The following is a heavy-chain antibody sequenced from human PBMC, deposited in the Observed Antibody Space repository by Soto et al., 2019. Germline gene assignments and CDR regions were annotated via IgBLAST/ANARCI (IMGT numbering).Heavy chain of an antibody. Sequence: SETLSLTCTVSGGSISSSSYYWGWIRQPPGKGLEWIGEINHSGSTNYNPSLKSRVTISVDTSKNQFSLKLSSVTAADTAVYYCARQTNRGVYYWGQGTLVTVSS. V-gene: IGHV4-39*01. CDR1: GGSISSSSYY. CDR2: INHSGST. D-gene: IGHD3-10*01. J-gene: IGHJ4*02. CDR3: ARQTNRGVYY.